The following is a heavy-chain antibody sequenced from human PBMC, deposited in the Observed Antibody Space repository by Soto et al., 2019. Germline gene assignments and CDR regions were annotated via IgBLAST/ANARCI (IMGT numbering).Heavy chain of an antibody. CDR2: IRSSDNTR. Sequence: GGSLRLSCAASGFSFSDYYMSWIRQAPGKGLEWVSYIRSSDNTRYYADSVKGRFTISRDNAKNSLYLQMNSLRAGDTAVYYCARGNALYDYWGQGTLVTVPS. V-gene: IGHV3-11*01. CDR1: GFSFSDYY. D-gene: IGHD2-2*01. J-gene: IGHJ4*02. CDR3: ARGNALYDY.